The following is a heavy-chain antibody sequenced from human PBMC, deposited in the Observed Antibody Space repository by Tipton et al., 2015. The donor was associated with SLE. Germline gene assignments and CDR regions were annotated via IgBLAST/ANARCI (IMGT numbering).Heavy chain of an antibody. Sequence: TLSLTCTVSDDSFSSYYWSWIRQFPGKGLEWLGYIDHSGSTKCNPSLGSRVTISVDTAKNLFSLNLSSVTAADTAVYYCARQLGWGDPFAFDHWGQGTLVTVSS. CDR1: DDSFSSYY. J-gene: IGHJ4*02. CDR2: IDHSGST. CDR3: ARQLGWGDPFAFDH. D-gene: IGHD2-21*02. V-gene: IGHV4-59*08.